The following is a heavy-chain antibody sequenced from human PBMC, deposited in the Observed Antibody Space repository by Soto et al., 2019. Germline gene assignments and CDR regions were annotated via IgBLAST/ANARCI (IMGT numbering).Heavy chain of an antibody. J-gene: IGHJ4*02. Sequence: SVKVSCKASGGTFSSYAISWVRQAPGQGLEWMGGIIPIFGTANYAQKFQGRVTITADESTSTAYMELSGLRSEDTAVYYCAAEGRSSGWYGIDYFDYWGQGTLVTVSS. CDR1: GGTFSSYA. CDR2: IIPIFGTA. V-gene: IGHV1-69*13. D-gene: IGHD6-19*01. CDR3: AAEGRSSGWYGIDYFDY.